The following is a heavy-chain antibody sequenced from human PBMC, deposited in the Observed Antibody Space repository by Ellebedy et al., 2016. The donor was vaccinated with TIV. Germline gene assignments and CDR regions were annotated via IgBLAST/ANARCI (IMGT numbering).Heavy chain of an antibody. CDR1: GFTFSSQD. V-gene: IGHV3-13*01. Sequence: GGSLRLSCAASGFTFSSQDMHWVRQATGKGLEWVSGIGTAGDTYYPGSVKGRFTISRENAKNSLHLQMNSLRAGDTAVYYCARGLPMVRGVISPFDYWGQGTLVTVSS. D-gene: IGHD3-10*01. CDR2: IGTAGDT. J-gene: IGHJ4*02. CDR3: ARGLPMVRGVISPFDY.